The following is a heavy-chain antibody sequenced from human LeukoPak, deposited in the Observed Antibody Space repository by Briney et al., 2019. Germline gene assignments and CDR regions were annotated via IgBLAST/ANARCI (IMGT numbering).Heavy chain of an antibody. CDR1: GGSISSSNW. Sequence: PSGTLSLTCAVSGGSISSSNWWSWVRQPPGKGLEWIGEIYHSGSTNYNPSLKSRVTISVDTSKNQFSLKLSSVTAADTAVYYCARDRPNRYYYYMDVWGKGTTVTVSS. V-gene: IGHV4-4*02. J-gene: IGHJ6*03. CDR2: IYHSGST. D-gene: IGHD1-14*01. CDR3: ARDRPNRYYYYMDV.